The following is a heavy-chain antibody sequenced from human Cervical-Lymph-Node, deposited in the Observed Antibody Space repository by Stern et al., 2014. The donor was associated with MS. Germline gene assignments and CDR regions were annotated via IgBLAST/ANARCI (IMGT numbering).Heavy chain of an antibody. J-gene: IGHJ4*02. CDR1: GFTFRASA. V-gene: IGHV3-73*01. CDR2: ISSKGYSYAT. Sequence: EVQLVESGGGLVQPGGSLKLSCAASGFTFRASAMHWVRQASGKGLEWVGRISSKGYSYATAYAASVKGRFTISRDESQNTAYLQMTSLKTEDTAVYYCARRVFGGGLDFWGQGTLVTVSS. D-gene: IGHD2-21*01. CDR3: ARRVFGGGLDF.